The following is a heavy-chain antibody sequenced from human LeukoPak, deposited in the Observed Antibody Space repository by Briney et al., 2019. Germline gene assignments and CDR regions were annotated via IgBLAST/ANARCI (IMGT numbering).Heavy chain of an antibody. CDR1: GYSFTFTSYW. CDR2: IDASDSYT. V-gene: IGHV5-10-1*01. J-gene: IGHJ3*02. CDR3: ARGDDFDI. Sequence: GESLRISCKGSGYSFTFTSYWISWVRQMPGKGLEWVGRIDASDSYTKYSPSFQGHVTISADKSISTAYLQWSSLKASDTAMYYCARGDDFDIWGQGTMVTVSS.